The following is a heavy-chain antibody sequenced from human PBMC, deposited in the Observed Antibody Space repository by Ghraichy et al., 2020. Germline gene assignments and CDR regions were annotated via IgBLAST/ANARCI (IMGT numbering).Heavy chain of an antibody. J-gene: IGHJ6*02. CDR3: ARDYNMVYSSSWYPPNYYGMDV. D-gene: IGHD6-13*01. CDR1: GFTFSSYW. CDR2: IKQDGSEK. Sequence: GALRLSCAASGFTFSSYWMSWVRQAPGKGLEWVANIKQDGSEKYYVDSVKGRFTISRDNAKNSLYLQMKSLRAEDTAVYYCARDYNMVYSSSWYPPNYYGMDVWGQGTTVTFSS. V-gene: IGHV3-7*01.